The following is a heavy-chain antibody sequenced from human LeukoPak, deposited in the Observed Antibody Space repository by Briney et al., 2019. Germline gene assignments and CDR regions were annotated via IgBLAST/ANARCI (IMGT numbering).Heavy chain of an antibody. Sequence: GGSLRLSCAASGFTFDDYGMSWVRQAPGKGLEWVSGINWNGGSTGYADSVKGRFTISGDNAKNSLYLQMNSLRAEDTALYYCARGKNYHYYYYYMDVWGKGTTVTVSS. V-gene: IGHV3-20*04. CDR2: INWNGGST. CDR1: GFTFDDYG. D-gene: IGHD1-7*01. CDR3: ARGKNYHYYYYYMDV. J-gene: IGHJ6*03.